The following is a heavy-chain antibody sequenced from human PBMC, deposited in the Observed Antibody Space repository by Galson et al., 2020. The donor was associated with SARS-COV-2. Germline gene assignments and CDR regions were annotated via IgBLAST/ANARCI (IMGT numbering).Heavy chain of an antibody. V-gene: IGHV3-23*01. J-gene: IGHJ4*02. CDR1: GFTFTSYA. D-gene: IGHD3-9*01. CDR3: SQRGGILTCLNSF. Sequence: GGSLRLSCAASGFTFTSYAMSWVRQAPGKGLEWVSAVTGSGGNTYYADSVKGRFTISRDNSKNTLYLQMNSLRADDTAVYYCSQRGGILTCLNSFWGQGTLVTVSS. CDR2: VTGSGGNT.